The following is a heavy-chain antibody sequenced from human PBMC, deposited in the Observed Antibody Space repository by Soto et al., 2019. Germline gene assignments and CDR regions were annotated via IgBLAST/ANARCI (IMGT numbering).Heavy chain of an antibody. Sequence: HPSETLRLSCAASGFTVSSNYMSWVRQAPGKGLEWVSVIYSGGSTYYADSVKGRFTISRDNSKNTLYLQMNSLRAEDTAVYYCAREGYYGSGSSAYWGQGTLVTVSS. CDR2: IYSGGST. CDR3: AREGYYGSGSSAY. D-gene: IGHD3-10*01. J-gene: IGHJ4*02. V-gene: IGHV3-53*01. CDR1: GFTVSSNY.